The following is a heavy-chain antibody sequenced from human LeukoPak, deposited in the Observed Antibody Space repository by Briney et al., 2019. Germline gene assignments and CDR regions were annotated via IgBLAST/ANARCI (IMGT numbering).Heavy chain of an antibody. V-gene: IGHV4-59*01. Sequence: PSETLSLTCAVTGGSISRSYWSWIRQPPGKGLEWIGYIFSSGSTNYNPSLRNRVSISVDTSKNQFSLKLSSVTAADTAVYYCARRGASLVVSGTRRSFDDWGQGTLVTVSS. J-gene: IGHJ4*02. CDR1: GGSISRSY. CDR3: ARRGASLVVSGTRRSFDD. CDR2: IFSSGST. D-gene: IGHD6-19*01.